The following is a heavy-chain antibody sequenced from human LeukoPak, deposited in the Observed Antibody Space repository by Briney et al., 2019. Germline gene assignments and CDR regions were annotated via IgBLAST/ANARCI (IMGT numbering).Heavy chain of an antibody. CDR3: AEDLSSINDVCHGDFDY. D-gene: IGHD2-8*01. V-gene: IGHV3-23*01. CDR2: ISGSGGST. Sequence: GGSLRLSCAASGYFFSVYAMSWVRQAPGKGLEWVSTISGSGGSTYYADSVKGRFTISRDNSKNTVYLQMNSLRAEDTAVYYCAEDLSSINDVCHGDFDYWGQGNLVTVSS. CDR1: GYFFSVYA. J-gene: IGHJ4*02.